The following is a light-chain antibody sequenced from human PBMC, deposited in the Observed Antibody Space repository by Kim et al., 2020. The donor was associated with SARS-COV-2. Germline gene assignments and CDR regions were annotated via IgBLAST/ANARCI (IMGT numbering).Light chain of an antibody. CDR3: NSRDSTGNHFV. V-gene: IGLV3-19*01. CDR1: RLRSYF. CDR2: GQN. Sequence: LGQTVSITCQGARLRSYFASWYQQKPGQAPVLVIFGQNNRPSGIPDRFSGSYSGNTASLTITAAQAEDEADYYCNSRDSTGNHFVFGTGTKVTVL. J-gene: IGLJ1*01.